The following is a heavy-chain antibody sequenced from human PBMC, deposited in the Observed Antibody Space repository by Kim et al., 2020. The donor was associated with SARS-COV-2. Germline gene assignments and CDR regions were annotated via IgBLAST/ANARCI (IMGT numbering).Heavy chain of an antibody. Sequence: GGSLRLSCAASGFTFSSYGMHWVRQAPGKGLEWVAVISYDGSNKYYADSVKGRFTISRDNSKNTLYLQMNSLRAEDTAVYYCAKDPGSLSGWYYYYFDYWGQGTLVTVSS. CDR2: ISYDGSNK. V-gene: IGHV3-30*18. J-gene: IGHJ4*02. CDR1: GFTFSSYG. D-gene: IGHD6-19*01. CDR3: AKDPGSLSGWYYYYFDY.